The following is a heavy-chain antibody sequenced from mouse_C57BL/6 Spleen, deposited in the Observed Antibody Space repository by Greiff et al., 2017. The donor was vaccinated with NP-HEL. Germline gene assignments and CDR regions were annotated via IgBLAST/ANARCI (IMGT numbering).Heavy chain of an antibody. D-gene: IGHD2-3*01. V-gene: IGHV14-4*01. Sequence: EVQLQQSGAELVRPGASVKLSCTASGFNIKDDYMHWVKQRPEQGLEWIGWIDPENGDTEYASKFQGKATITADTSSNTAYLQLRSLTSEDTAVYYGTTDDGFSFAYWGQGTLVTVSA. CDR1: GFNIKDDY. J-gene: IGHJ3*01. CDR2: IDPENGDT. CDR3: TTDDGFSFAY.